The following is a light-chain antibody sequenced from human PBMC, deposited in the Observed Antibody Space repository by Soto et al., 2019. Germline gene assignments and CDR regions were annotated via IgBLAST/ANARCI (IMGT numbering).Light chain of an antibody. CDR3: CSYAGSYIHAV. V-gene: IGLV2-11*01. Sequence: QSVLTQPRSVSGSPGQSVTISCTGTSSDVGGYNYVSWYQQHPGKAPKLMIYDVSKRPSGVPDRFSGSKSGNTASLTISGLQAEDEADYYCCSYAGSYIHAVFGGGTQLTVL. J-gene: IGLJ7*01. CDR2: DVS. CDR1: SSDVGGYNY.